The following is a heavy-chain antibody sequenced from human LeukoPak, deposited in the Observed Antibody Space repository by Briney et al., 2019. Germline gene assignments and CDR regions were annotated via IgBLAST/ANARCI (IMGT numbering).Heavy chain of an antibody. CDR1: GFTFKNYG. CDR2: IWYDGSKE. CDR3: ARDLDRATPTPDY. J-gene: IGHJ4*02. Sequence: GRSLRLSCAASGFTFKNYGLHWVRQAPGKGLEWVALIWYDGSKEYYADSVKGRFTISRDNSKNALYLQMNSLEAEDTAMYYCARDLDRATPTPDYWGQGTLVTV. V-gene: IGHV3-33*01. D-gene: IGHD2-15*01.